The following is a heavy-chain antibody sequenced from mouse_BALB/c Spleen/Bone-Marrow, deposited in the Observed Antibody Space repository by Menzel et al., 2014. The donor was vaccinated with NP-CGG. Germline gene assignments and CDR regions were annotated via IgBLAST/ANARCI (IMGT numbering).Heavy chain of an antibody. Sequence: VKLMESGAELVKPGVSVKLSCKASGYTLTNYYMYWVKQRPGQDLEWIGEINPSNGGTNFNEKFKSKATLTVDKSSSTAYMQLSSLTSEDSAVYYCTTLGRFAYWGQGTLVTVSA. CDR3: TTLGRFAY. CDR1: GYTLTNYY. D-gene: IGHD4-1*01. J-gene: IGHJ3*01. V-gene: IGHV1S81*02. CDR2: INPSNGGT.